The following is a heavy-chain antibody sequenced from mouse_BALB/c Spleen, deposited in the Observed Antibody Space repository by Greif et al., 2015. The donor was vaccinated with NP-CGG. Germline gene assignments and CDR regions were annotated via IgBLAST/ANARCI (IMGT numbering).Heavy chain of an antibody. CDR1: GFNIKDTL. J-gene: IGHJ3*01. D-gene: IGHD1-1*01. CDR3: ASYYYGSSRFAY. V-gene: IGHV14-3*02. Sequence: EVQLQQSGAELVKPGASVKLSCTASGFNIKDTLILWVKQRPEQGLEWIGRIDPANGNTKYGPKFQGKATITADTSSNTAYLQLSSLTSEDTAVYYCASYYYGSSRFAYWGQGTLVTVSA. CDR2: IDPANGNT.